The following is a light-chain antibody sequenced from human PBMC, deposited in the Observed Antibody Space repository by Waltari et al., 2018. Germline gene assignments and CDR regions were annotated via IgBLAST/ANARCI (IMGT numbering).Light chain of an antibody. J-gene: IGKJ1*01. V-gene: IGKV1-8*01. Sequence: AIRVTQSPSSLSASTGDSVTITCRASQDIRTYLGWYQQKPGKAPKLLPYAVSTLQSGVPSRFSGSGSGTDFALHIQNLQSEDFATYFCQQYYAFPRTFGQGTRVEV. CDR3: QQYYAFPRT. CDR1: QDIRTY. CDR2: AVS.